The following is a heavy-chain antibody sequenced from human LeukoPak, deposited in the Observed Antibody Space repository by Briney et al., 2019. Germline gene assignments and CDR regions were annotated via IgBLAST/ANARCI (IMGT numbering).Heavy chain of an antibody. J-gene: IGHJ4*02. CDR1: GFTVSSNY. CDR2: IYSGGST. Sequence: PGGSLRLSCAASGFTVSSNYMSWVRQAPGKGLEWVAVIYSGGSTYYADSVKGRFTISRDNSKNTLYLQMNSLRAEDTAVYYCGSAKYYYDSSGYDYYFDYWGQGTLVTVSS. D-gene: IGHD3-22*01. V-gene: IGHV3-53*01. CDR3: GSAKYYYDSSGYDYYFDY.